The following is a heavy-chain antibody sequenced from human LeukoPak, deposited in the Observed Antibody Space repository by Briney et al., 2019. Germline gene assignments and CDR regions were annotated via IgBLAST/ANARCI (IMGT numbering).Heavy chain of an antibody. CDR1: GFTFTSYA. CDR2: IKSKTDGGTT. V-gene: IGHV3-15*01. J-gene: IGHJ4*02. D-gene: IGHD3-10*01. Sequence: GGSLRLSCAASGFTFTSYAMNWVRQAPGKGLEWVGRIKSKTDGGTTDYAAPVKGRFTISRDDSKNTLYLQMNSLKTEDTAVYYCTTDYGSGSYHYFNYWGQGTLVTVSS. CDR3: TTDYGSGSYHYFNY.